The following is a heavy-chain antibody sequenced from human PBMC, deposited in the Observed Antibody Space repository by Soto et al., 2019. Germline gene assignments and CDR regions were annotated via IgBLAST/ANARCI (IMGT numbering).Heavy chain of an antibody. V-gene: IGHV3-30*18. CDR1: GFTFSSYG. J-gene: IGHJ4*02. Sequence: GGSLRLSCAASGFTFSSYGMHWVRQAPGKGLEWVAVISYDGSNKYYADSVKGRFTISRDNSKNTLYLQMNSLRAEDTAVYYCAKDLNTVTRHEYFDYWGQGTLVTVSS. CDR2: ISYDGSNK. D-gene: IGHD4-17*01. CDR3: AKDLNTVTRHEYFDY.